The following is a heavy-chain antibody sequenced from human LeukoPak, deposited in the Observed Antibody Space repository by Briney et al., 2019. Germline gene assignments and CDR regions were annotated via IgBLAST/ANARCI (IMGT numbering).Heavy chain of an antibody. CDR2: INPNSCGT. Sequence: ASVKVSCKASRYTFTGYYMHGVRQAPGQGLDWMGWINPNSCGTHYAQKFQGRVTMTRDTSISTDYMELSRLRSDDTAVYYCARVPIAVRPNGWFDPWGQGTLVTVSS. CDR1: RYTFTGYY. D-gene: IGHD6-6*01. V-gene: IGHV1-2*02. J-gene: IGHJ5*02. CDR3: ARVPIAVRPNGWFDP.